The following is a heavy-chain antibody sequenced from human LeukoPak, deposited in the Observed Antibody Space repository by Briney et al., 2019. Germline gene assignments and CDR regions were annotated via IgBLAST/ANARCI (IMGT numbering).Heavy chain of an antibody. CDR2: ISGSGGST. CDR1: GFTFSSYG. J-gene: IGHJ4*02. D-gene: IGHD6-13*01. Sequence: GGSLRLSCAASGFTFSSYGMSWVRQAPGKGLEWVTAISGSGGSTYYADSVKGRFTISRDNSKNTLFLQMNSLGAEDTAVYYCAKDRTQQIAKFDYWGQGTLVTVSS. V-gene: IGHV3-23*01. CDR3: AKDRTQQIAKFDY.